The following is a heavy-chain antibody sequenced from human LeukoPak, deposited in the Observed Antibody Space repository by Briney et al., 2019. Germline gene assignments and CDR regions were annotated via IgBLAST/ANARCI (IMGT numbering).Heavy chain of an antibody. J-gene: IGHJ3*02. D-gene: IGHD3-10*01. CDR3: ARDKADYYGSGRKDAFDI. V-gene: IGHV4-38-2*02. CDR1: GYSISSGYY. Sequence: SETLSLTCTVSGYSISSGYYWGWIRQPPGKGLEWIGSIYHSGSTYYNPSLKSRVTISVDTSKNQFSLKPSSVTAADTAVYYCARDKADYYGSGRKDAFDIWGQGTMVTVSS. CDR2: IYHSGST.